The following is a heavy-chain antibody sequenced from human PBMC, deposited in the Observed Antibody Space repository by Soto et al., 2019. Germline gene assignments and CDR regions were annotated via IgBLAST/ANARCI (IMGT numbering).Heavy chain of an antibody. CDR1: GGSFSGYY. CDR2: IYYSGNT. D-gene: IGHD2-15*01. J-gene: IGHJ4*02. Sequence: PSETLSLTCAVYGGSFSGYYWSWIRQPPGKGLEWIGSIYYSGNTYYTPSHKSRDNISVDTSKNQLSLKQSSVTAADTAVYYCAREGGRYCSGGSCQVDYWGQGTLVTVS. V-gene: IGHV4-34*01. CDR3: AREGGRYCSGGSCQVDY.